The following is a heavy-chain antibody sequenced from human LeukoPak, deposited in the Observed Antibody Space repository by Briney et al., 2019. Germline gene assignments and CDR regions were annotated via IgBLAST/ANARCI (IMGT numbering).Heavy chain of an antibody. D-gene: IGHD3-10*01. J-gene: IGHJ6*02. CDR3: ARGSRGIHGMDV. CDR2: IYSGGST. Sequence: GGSLRLSCAASGFTVNSNFMSWVRQAPGKGLEWVSVIYSGGSTYYADSVEGRFTISRDNSKNTLYLQMNSLRAEDTAVYYCARGSRGIHGMDVWGQGTTVTVSS. V-gene: IGHV3-53*01. CDR1: GFTVNSNF.